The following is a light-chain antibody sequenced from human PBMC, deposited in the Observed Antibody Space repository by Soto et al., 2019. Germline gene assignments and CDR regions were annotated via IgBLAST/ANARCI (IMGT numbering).Light chain of an antibody. Sequence: QSALTQPASLSGSPGQSITISCTGTSSDVGYYNYVSWYQQHPGKAPKVIIYEVSNRPSGVSYRFSGSKSGNTASLTISGLQAEDEADYYCSSDISVSSPVVFGGGTKLTVL. CDR2: EVS. CDR3: SSDISVSSPVV. J-gene: IGLJ2*01. V-gene: IGLV2-14*01. CDR1: SSDVGYYNY.